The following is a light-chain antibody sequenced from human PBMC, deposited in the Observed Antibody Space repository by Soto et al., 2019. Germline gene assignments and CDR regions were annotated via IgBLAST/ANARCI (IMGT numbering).Light chain of an antibody. CDR3: QHYNSYGT. Sequence: DLQLTQSPSTLPASVGDRDAITCRASQSIDRWLAWYQQKPGKAPKILIYHASSLETGVPSRFSGSGSGTEFTLTITSVQPDDFATYYCQHYNSYGTFGQGIKVDIK. J-gene: IGKJ1*01. CDR2: HAS. CDR1: QSIDRW. V-gene: IGKV1-5*01.